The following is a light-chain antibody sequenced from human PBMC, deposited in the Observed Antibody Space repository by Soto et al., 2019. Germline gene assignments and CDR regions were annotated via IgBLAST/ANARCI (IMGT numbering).Light chain of an antibody. J-gene: IGKJ1*01. Sequence: DIQMTQSPSSLSASVGDRVTITCRASQSISSYLNWYQQKPGKAPKLLIYAASSLQSGLPSRFSGSGSGTEFTLTISSLQPEDFATYYCQHYNSYSEAFGQGTKVDI. V-gene: IGKV1-17*01. CDR2: AAS. CDR1: QSISSY. CDR3: QHYNSYSEA.